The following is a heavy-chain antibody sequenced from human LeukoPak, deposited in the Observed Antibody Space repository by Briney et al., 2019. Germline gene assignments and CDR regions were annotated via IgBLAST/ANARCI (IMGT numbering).Heavy chain of an antibody. CDR2: IYHSGST. J-gene: IGHJ4*02. CDR1: GYSISSGYY. V-gene: IGHV4-38-2*02. Sequence: SETLSLTCTVSGYSISSGYYWGWIRQPPGKGLEWIGSIYHSGSTYYNPSLKSRVTISVDTSKNQFSLKLSSVTAADTAVYYCARWARYSGYDEDYWGQGTLVTVSS. CDR3: ARWARYSGYDEDY. D-gene: IGHD5-12*01.